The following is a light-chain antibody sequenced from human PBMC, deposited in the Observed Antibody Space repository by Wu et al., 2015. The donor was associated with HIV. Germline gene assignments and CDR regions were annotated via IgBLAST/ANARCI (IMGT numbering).Light chain of an antibody. V-gene: IGKV1-5*03. CDR2: WAS. J-gene: IGKJ1*01. CDR1: ESISTT. Sequence: DIQMTQSPSTLSASVGDRVTITCRASESISTTLAWYQQKPGKAPQLLTYWASTLETKVSSRFSGSGSGTEFTLTISSLQPDDFATYYCQKYNTAPWTFGQGTKVEMK. CDR3: QKYNTAPWT.